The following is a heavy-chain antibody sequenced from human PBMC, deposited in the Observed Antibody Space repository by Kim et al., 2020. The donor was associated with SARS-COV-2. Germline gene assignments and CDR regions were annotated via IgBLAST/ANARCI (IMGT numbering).Heavy chain of an antibody. J-gene: IGHJ6*01. CDR1: GFTFSTYV. Sequence: GGSLRLSCAASGFTFSTYVMSWVRQAPGKGLEWVSTIGAGGGITHCADSVKGRFTISRDNSKNTVFLQMDNLRAEDTAVYYCAKDLGGSYGAYYYGMNV. V-gene: IGHV3-23*01. CDR2: IGAGGGIT. D-gene: IGHD1-26*01. CDR3: AKDLGGSYGAYYYGMNV.